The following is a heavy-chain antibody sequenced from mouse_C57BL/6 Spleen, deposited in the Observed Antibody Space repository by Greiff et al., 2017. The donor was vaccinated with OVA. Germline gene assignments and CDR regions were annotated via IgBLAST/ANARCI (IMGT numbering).Heavy chain of an antibody. CDR3: ARGAVVARYFDV. CDR1: GFNIKDYY. V-gene: IGHV14-2*01. D-gene: IGHD1-1*01. J-gene: IGHJ1*03. Sequence: EVQRVQSGAELVKPGASVKLSCTASGFNIKDYYMHWVKQRTEQGLEWIGRIDPEDGDTKYAPKFQGKATITADTSSNTAYLQLSSLTSEDTAVYYGARGAVVARYFDVWGTGTTVTVSS. CDR2: IDPEDGDT.